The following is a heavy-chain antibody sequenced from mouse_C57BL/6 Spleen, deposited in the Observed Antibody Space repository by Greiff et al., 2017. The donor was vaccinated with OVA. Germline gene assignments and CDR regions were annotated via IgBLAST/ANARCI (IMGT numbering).Heavy chain of an antibody. J-gene: IGHJ2*01. V-gene: IGHV7-3*01. CDR3: ARYRANWHYFDY. Sequence: EVKLMESGGGLVQPGGSLSLSCAASGFTFTDYYMSWVRQPPGKALEWLGFIRNKANGYTTEYSASVKGRFTISRDNSQSILYLQMNALRAEDSATYYCARYRANWHYFDYWGQGTTLTVSS. D-gene: IGHD4-1*01. CDR1: GFTFTDYY. CDR2: IRNKANGYTT.